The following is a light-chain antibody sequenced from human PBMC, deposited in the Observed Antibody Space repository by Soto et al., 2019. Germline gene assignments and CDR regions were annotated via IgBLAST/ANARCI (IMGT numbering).Light chain of an antibody. V-gene: IGKV1-39*01. CDR1: QRIRNY. J-gene: IGKJ3*01. Sequence: DIQMTQSPSSLSASVGGGVSITCRASQRIRNYLNWYQQKPGKAPILLISDVSNLQSGVPLRFSGGGTGTDFTLTIRNLQPEDVATYFCQQYYSTPITFGPGTKVEI. CDR2: DVS. CDR3: QQYYSTPIT.